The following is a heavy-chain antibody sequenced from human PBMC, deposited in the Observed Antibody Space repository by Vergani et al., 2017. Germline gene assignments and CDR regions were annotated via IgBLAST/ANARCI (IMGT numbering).Heavy chain of an antibody. CDR2: ISNSGNTI. CDR3: ARDHRDYNNYPGTFDI. V-gene: IGHV3-11*01. Sequence: QVQLVESGGGVVQPGGSLRLSRAASGFSFSDHYMTWIRQAPGKGLEWVSYISNSGNTIEYADSVKGRFSISRDNAKSSLFLQMDSLRAEDTAVYYCARDHRDYNNYPGTFDIWGQGSMVTVSS. CDR1: GFSFSDHY. J-gene: IGHJ3*02. D-gene: IGHD5-24*01.